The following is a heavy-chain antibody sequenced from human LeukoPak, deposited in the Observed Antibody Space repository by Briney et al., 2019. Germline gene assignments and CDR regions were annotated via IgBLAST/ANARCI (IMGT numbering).Heavy chain of an antibody. V-gene: IGHV4-39*01. D-gene: IGHD6-19*01. CDR2: FNYGETT. Sequence: NSSETLSLTCTVSGASISSTTYSWGWIRQPPGGGLEWLGCFNYGETTYYNPSLKSRVTISVDTSMNQFSLRLTSVTAADAAVYFCAKLVVAGLSVDFWGQGNLVAVSS. J-gene: IGHJ4*02. CDR3: AKLVVAGLSVDF. CDR1: GASISSTTYS.